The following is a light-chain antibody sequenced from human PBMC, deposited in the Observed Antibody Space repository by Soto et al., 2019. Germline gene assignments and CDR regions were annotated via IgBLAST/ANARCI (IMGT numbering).Light chain of an antibody. J-gene: IGLJ2*01. Sequence: QSALTQPASVSGSPGQSITISCTGTRSAVGSYDLVSWYQHFPGKAPKLIIYEGNKRPSGASNRFSGSKSDNTASLTISGLQAEDEADYYCCSYAGSSTVLFGGWTKLTVL. V-gene: IGLV2-23*01. CDR2: EGN. CDR1: RSAVGSYDL. CDR3: CSYAGSSTVL.